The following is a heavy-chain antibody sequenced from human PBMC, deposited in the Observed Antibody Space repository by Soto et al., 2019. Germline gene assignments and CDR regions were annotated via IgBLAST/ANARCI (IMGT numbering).Heavy chain of an antibody. CDR3: AREEGRVLLWFGELSD. Sequence: QVQLVESGGGGVQPGRSLRLSCAASGFTLSSYGMHWVRQAPGKGLEWVAVIWYDGSNKYYADSVKGRFTISRDNSKNTLYLKMNSLRAEDTAVYYCAREEGRVLLWFGELSDWGQGTLVTVSS. CDR2: IWYDGSNK. CDR1: GFTLSSYG. D-gene: IGHD3-10*01. V-gene: IGHV3-33*01. J-gene: IGHJ1*01.